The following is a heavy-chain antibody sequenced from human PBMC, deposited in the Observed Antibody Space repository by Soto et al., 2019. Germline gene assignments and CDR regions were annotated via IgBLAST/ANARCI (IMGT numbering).Heavy chain of an antibody. J-gene: IGHJ6*03. D-gene: IGHD3-3*01. Sequence: SETLSLTCTVSGGSISSYYWSWIRQPPGKGLEWIGYIYYSGSTNYNPSLKSRVTISVDTSKNQFSLKLSSVTAADTAVYYCARTMILTIFVPSYYMDVWGKGTTVTVSS. V-gene: IGHV4-59*01. CDR1: GGSISSYY. CDR3: ARTMILTIFVPSYYMDV. CDR2: IYYSGST.